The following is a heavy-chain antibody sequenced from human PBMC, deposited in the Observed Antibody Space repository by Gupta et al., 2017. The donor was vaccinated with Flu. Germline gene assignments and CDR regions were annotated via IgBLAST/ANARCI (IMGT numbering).Heavy chain of an antibody. J-gene: IGHJ4*02. CDR2: FDPEDGET. D-gene: IGHD3-22*01. Sequence: QVQLVQXXAEVKKPGASVKVSCKVSXXXXXEXXXXXGXXAPGKGLEWMGGFDPEDGETIYAQKFQGRVTMIEDTSTDTAYMELSSLRSEDTAVYYCATDLHQLPTIAVVVHWGQGTLVTVSS. CDR3: ATDLHQLPTIAVVVH. CDR1: XXXXXEXX. V-gene: IGHV1-24*01.